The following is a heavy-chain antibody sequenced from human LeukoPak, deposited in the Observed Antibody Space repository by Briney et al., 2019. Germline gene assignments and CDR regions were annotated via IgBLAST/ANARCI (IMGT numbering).Heavy chain of an antibody. D-gene: IGHD3-22*01. CDR3: ANDLRYYYDSPADH. J-gene: IGHJ4*02. CDR2: IIGNGGAT. CDR1: GFTFNNYA. Sequence: GGSLRLSCAASGFTFNNYAMTWVRRAPGKGLEWVSSIIGNGGATYYADSVKGRFTISRDNSQDTLHMQMSSLRDDDTAVYYCANDLRYYYDSPADHWGQGTLVTVSS. V-gene: IGHV3-23*01.